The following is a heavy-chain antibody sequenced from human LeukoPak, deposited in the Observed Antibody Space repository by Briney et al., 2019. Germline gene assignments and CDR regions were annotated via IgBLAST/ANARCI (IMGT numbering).Heavy chain of an antibody. Sequence: GGSLRLSCAASGFTFSNHDMNWVRRAPGKGLEWVSYISSSSGVTVYYADSVKGRFTISKDNAKNSLYLQMNSLRAEDTAVYYCARSASGWYYFDYWGQGTLVTASS. CDR1: GFTFSNHD. V-gene: IGHV3-48*03. J-gene: IGHJ4*02. CDR2: ISSSSGVTV. CDR3: ARSASGWYYFDY. D-gene: IGHD6-19*01.